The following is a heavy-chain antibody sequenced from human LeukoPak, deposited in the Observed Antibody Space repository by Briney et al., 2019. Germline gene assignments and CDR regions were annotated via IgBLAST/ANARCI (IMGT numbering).Heavy chain of an antibody. J-gene: IGHJ5*02. Sequence: GGSLRLSCAASGFTFSSYAMHWVRQAPGKGLEWVAVISYDGSNKYYADSVKGRFTISRDNSKNTLYLQMNSLRAEDTAVYYCARVRVTVVRGTFDPWGQGTLVTVSS. V-gene: IGHV3-30*04. CDR2: ISYDGSNK. CDR1: GFTFSSYA. D-gene: IGHD3-10*01. CDR3: ARVRVTVVRGTFDP.